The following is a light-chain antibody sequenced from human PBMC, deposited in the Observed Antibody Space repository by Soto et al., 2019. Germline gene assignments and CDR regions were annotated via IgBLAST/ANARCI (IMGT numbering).Light chain of an antibody. Sequence: EIVLTQSPGTLSLSPGEGATLSCMPSQSVMSRYIAWYQQRPGQAPRLLIYGASNRATGSPDRISGSGSGTEFTLTISRLEPEDFAVYYCQQYGKLPVTFGGGTKVEIK. CDR2: GAS. CDR1: QSVMSRY. CDR3: QQYGKLPVT. V-gene: IGKV3-20*01. J-gene: IGKJ4*01.